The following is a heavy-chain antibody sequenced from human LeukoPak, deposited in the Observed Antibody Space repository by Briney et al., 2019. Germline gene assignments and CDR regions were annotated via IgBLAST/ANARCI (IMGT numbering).Heavy chain of an antibody. CDR1: GYTFTSYY. V-gene: IGHV1-46*01. CDR2: INPSGCST. D-gene: IGHD1-7*01. CDR3: ARATRTLNWNYGGAQYYFDY. J-gene: IGHJ4*02. Sequence: ASVTVACKASGYTFTSYYMHWVRQAPGQGLEWMGIINPSGCSTSYAQKFQGRVTMTRDMSTSTVYMELSSLRSEDTAVYYCARATRTLNWNYGGAQYYFDYWGQGTLVTVSS.